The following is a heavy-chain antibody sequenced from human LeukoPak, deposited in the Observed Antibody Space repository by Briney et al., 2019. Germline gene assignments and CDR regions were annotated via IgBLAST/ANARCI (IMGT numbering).Heavy chain of an antibody. D-gene: IGHD6-19*01. CDR2: INWNSGSI. V-gene: IGHV3-9*01. CDR3: AKVAATGGWDYYMDV. CDR1: GFTIDDYA. Sequence: GGSLRLSCAASGFTIDDYAMHWVRQAPGKGLEWVSGINWNSGSIGYADSVKGRFTISRDNAKNSLYLQMNSLRAEDTALYYCAKVAATGGWDYYMDVWGKGTTVTISS. J-gene: IGHJ6*03.